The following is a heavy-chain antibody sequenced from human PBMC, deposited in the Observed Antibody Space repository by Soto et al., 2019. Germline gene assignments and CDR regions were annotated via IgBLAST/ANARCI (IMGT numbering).Heavy chain of an antibody. D-gene: IGHD3-10*01. V-gene: IGHV4-61*01. CDR2: IYYSGST. J-gene: IGHJ5*02. CDR1: GGSVSSGSYY. CDR3: ARDYYYGSGPPPGP. Sequence: PSETLSLTCTVSGGSVSSGSYYWSWIRQPPGKGLEWIGYIYYSGSTNYNPSLKSRVTISVDTSKNQFSLKLSSVTAADTAVYYCARDYYYGSGPPPGPWGQGTLVTVSS.